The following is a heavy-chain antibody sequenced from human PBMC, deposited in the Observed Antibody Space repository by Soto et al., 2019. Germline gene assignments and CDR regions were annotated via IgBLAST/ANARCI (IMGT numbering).Heavy chain of an antibody. CDR1: GFTFDDYA. CDR3: GVLRDPGIAVAGEPDADAFDI. V-gene: IGHV3-9*01. J-gene: IGHJ3*02. Sequence: GGSLRLSCAASGFTFDDYAMHWVRQAPGKGLEWVSGISWNSGSIGYADSVKGRFTISRDNAKNSLYLQMNSLRAEDTALYYCGVLRDPGIAVAGEPDADAFDIWGQGTMVTVSS. D-gene: IGHD6-19*01. CDR2: ISWNSGSI.